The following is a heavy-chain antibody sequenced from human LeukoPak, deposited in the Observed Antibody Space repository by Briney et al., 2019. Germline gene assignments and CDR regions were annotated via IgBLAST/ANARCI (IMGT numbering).Heavy chain of an antibody. D-gene: IGHD3-9*01. V-gene: IGHV4-39*07. CDR3: ARLFPVTGYIH. Sequence: PSETLSLTCTVSGGSISSSSYYWGGIRQPPGKGLEGIGSVYFTGSTYYNPSLKSRVSISVDTSKNQFSLELSSVTAADTAVYYCARLFPVTGYIHWGQGTLVTVSS. CDR2: VYFTGST. J-gene: IGHJ4*02. CDR1: GGSISSSSYY.